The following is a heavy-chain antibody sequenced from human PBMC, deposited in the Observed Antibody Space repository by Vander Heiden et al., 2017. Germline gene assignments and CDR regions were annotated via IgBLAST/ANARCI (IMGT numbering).Heavy chain of an antibody. CDR3: ASLYSSSSGGYYYYGMDV. CDR2: IYYSGST. D-gene: IGHD6-6*01. J-gene: IGHJ6*02. CDR1: GGSISSYY. V-gene: IGHV4-59*01. Sequence: QVQLQESGPGLVKPSETLSLTCTVSGGSISSYYWSWIRQPPGKGLEWIGYIYYSGSTNYNPSLKSRVTISVDTSKNQFSLKLSSVTAADTAVYYCASLYSSSSGGYYYYGMDVWGQGTTVTVSS.